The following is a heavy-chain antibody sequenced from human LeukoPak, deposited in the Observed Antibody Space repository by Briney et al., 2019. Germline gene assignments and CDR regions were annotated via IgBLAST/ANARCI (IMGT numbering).Heavy chain of an antibody. Sequence: GGSLRLSCAASGFTFDDYAMHWVRQAPGKGLEWVSGISWNSGSIGYADSVKGRFTISRDNAKNSLYLQMNSLRAEDTALYYCATAPITMVRGASFDYWGQGTLVTVSS. CDR1: GFTFDDYA. CDR2: ISWNSGSI. V-gene: IGHV3-9*01. CDR3: ATAPITMVRGASFDY. J-gene: IGHJ4*02. D-gene: IGHD3-10*01.